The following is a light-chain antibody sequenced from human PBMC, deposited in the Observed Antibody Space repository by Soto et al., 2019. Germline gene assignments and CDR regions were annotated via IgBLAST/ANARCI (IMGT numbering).Light chain of an antibody. J-gene: IGLJ1*01. CDR1: SSDIGGYNA. CDR2: EVT. V-gene: IGLV2-14*01. Sequence: QSVLTQPASVSGYPGQTITISCTGTSSDIGGYNAVSWYQHHPGKAPKLIIYEVTHRPSGVSDRFSASKSGNTASLTISGLQAEDEADYYCCSYAGSYTYVFGTGTKVTVL. CDR3: CSYAGSYTYV.